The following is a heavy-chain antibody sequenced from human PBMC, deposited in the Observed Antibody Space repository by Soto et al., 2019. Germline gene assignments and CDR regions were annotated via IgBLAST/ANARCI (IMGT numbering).Heavy chain of an antibody. CDR3: ARDGTENYDILTGYYGQVDY. Sequence: EVQLVESGGGLVQPGGSLRLSCAASGFTVSSNYMSWVRQAPGKGLEWVSVIYSGGSTYYADSVKGRFTISRDNSKNTLYLQMNSLRAEDTAVYYCARDGTENYDILTGYYGQVDYGGQGTLVTVSS. V-gene: IGHV3-66*01. D-gene: IGHD3-9*01. J-gene: IGHJ4*02. CDR2: IYSGGST. CDR1: GFTVSSNY.